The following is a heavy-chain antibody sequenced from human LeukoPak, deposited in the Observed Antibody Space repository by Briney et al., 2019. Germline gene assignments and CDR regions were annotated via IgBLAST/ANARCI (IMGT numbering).Heavy chain of an antibody. CDR1: GGSVSSGSYY. V-gene: IGHV4-61*01. Sequence: PSETLSLTCTVSGGSVSSGSYYWSWIRQPPGKGLEWIGYIYYSGSTNYNPSLKSRVTISVDTSKNQFSLKLSSVTAADTAVYYYARHFGTWGQGTLVTVSS. D-gene: IGHD3/OR15-3a*01. CDR3: ARHFGT. CDR2: IYYSGST. J-gene: IGHJ4*02.